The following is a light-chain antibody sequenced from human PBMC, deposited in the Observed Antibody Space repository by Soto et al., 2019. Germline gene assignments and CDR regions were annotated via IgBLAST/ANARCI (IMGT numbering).Light chain of an antibody. J-gene: IGKJ4*02. Sequence: DTPMTQSPSTLSASLGDRVAITCVARQSISTWLAWYQQKPGKAPKLLIYDASSLQSGVSSRFSGSGSGTEFTLTISSLQPDDFATYYCQQYNSYPLTFGGGTKVDI. CDR2: DAS. CDR1: QSISTW. CDR3: QQYNSYPLT. V-gene: IGKV1-5*01.